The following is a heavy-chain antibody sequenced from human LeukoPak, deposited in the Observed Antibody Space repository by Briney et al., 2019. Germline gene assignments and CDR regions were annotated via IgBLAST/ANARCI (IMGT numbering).Heavy chain of an antibody. D-gene: IGHD3-10*01. V-gene: IGHV4-30-4*01. Sequence: SETLSLTCTVSGGSISSGDYCWSWLRQPPGTGLEWIGYIYYSGSTYYNPSLKSRATISVDTSKNQFSLKLSSVTAADTAVYYCARVEMTMVRGYYYYGMDVWGQGTTVTVSS. CDR1: GGSISSGDYC. J-gene: IGHJ6*02. CDR2: IYYSGST. CDR3: ARVEMTMVRGYYYYGMDV.